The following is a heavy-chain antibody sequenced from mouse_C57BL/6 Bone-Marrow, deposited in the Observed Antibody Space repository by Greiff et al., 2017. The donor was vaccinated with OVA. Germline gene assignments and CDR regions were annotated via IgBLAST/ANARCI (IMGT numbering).Heavy chain of an antibody. CDR1: GFTFSDYY. J-gene: IGHJ2*01. CDR2: ISNGGGST. Sequence: EVKVVESGGGLVQPGGSLKLSCAASGFTFSDYYMYWVRQTPEKRLEWVAYISNGGGSTYYPDTVKGRFTISRDNAKNTLYLQMSRLKSEDTAMYYCARYADYSYYFDYWGQGTTLTVSS. V-gene: IGHV5-12*01. CDR3: ARYADYSYYFDY. D-gene: IGHD2-13*01.